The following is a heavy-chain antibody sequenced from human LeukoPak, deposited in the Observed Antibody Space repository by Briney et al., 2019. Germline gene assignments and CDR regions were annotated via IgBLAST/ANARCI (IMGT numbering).Heavy chain of an antibody. V-gene: IGHV4-34*01. Sequence: SETLSLTCAVYGGSFSGYYWSWIRQPPGKGLEWIGEINHSGSTNYNPSLKSRVTISVDTSRNQFSPKLSSVTAADTAVYYCAREGIGSGVYYYYYYGMDVWGQGTTVTVSS. CDR2: INHSGST. J-gene: IGHJ6*02. D-gene: IGHD2-15*01. CDR3: AREGIGSGVYYYYYYGMDV. CDR1: GGSFSGYY.